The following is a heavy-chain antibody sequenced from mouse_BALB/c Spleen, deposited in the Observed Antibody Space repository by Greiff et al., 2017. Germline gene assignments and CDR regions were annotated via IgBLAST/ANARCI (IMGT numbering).Heavy chain of an antibody. CDR3: ASLYGNY. V-gene: IGHV1-34*01. D-gene: IGHD2-1*01. CDR1: GYTFTDYN. J-gene: IGHJ2*01. CDR2: IYPYNGGT. Sequence: VQLQQPGAELVMPGASVKMSCKASGYTFTDYNMHWVKQSHGKSLEWIGYIYPYNGGTGYNQKFKSKATLTVDNSSSTAYMELRSLTSEDSAVYYCASLYGNYWGQGTTLTVSS.